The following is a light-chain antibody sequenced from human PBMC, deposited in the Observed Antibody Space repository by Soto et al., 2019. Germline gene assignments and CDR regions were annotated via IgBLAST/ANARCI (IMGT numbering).Light chain of an antibody. CDR2: LEGSGTY. CDR3: ETSNSDTRV. V-gene: IGLV4-60*02. Sequence: QAVVTQSSSASAYLGSSVKLTCTLSSGHSSYIIAWHQQQPGKAPRFLMKLEGSGTYDKASGVPDRFSGSSSGADRYLTISNLHFEDEADYYCETSNSDTRVFGGGTKLTVL. J-gene: IGLJ2*01. CDR1: SGHSSYI.